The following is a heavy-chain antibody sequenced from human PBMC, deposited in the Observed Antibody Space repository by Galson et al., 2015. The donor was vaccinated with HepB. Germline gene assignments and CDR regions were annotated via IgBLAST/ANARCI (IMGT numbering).Heavy chain of an antibody. CDR1: GFTVSNNY. Sequence: SLRLSCAASGFTVSNNYMNWVRQAPGKGLEWVSVIYSGGSTYYADSVKGRFTISRDNSKNTLYLQMNSLRVEDTAVYYCARECCSGGSWHYYYGMDVWGQGTTVTVSS. CDR3: ARECCSGGSWHYYYGMDV. D-gene: IGHD2-15*01. V-gene: IGHV3-53*01. J-gene: IGHJ6*02. CDR2: IYSGGST.